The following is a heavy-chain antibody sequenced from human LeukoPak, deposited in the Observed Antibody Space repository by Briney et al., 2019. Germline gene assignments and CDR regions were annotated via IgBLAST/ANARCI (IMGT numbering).Heavy chain of an antibody. Sequence: ASVKVSCKAFGYTFTSNYMHWVRQAPGQGLEWMGWINPNSGGTNYAQKFQGRVTMTRDTSISTAYMELSRLRSDDTAVYYCARIRYYDSSGQDAFDIWGQGTMVTVSS. D-gene: IGHD3-22*01. V-gene: IGHV1-2*02. CDR1: GYTFTSNY. J-gene: IGHJ3*02. CDR2: INPNSGGT. CDR3: ARIRYYDSSGQDAFDI.